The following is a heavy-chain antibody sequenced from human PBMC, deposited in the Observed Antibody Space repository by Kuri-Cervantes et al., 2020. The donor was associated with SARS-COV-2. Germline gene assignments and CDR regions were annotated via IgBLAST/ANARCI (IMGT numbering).Heavy chain of an antibody. J-gene: IGHJ4*02. Sequence: GESLKISCAASGFTFSSYTMNWVRQASGKGLEWVGRIRSKGNSYETAYAASVKGRFTISSDDSKNTAYLKMNSLKTEDTDVYYCTGWVVSYCGGDCYSVVAYWGQGTLVTVSS. CDR1: GFTFSSYT. D-gene: IGHD2-21*01. CDR3: TGWVVSYCGGDCYSVVAY. CDR2: IRSKGNSYET. V-gene: IGHV3-73*01.